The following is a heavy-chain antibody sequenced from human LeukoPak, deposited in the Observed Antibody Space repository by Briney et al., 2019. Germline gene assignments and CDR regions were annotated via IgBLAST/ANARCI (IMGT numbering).Heavy chain of an antibody. V-gene: IGHV3-33*01. CDR1: GFTFSSYG. D-gene: IGHD3-10*02. J-gene: IGHJ6*02. Sequence: GGSLRLSCAASGFTFSSYGMHWVRQAPGKGLEWVAVIWYDGSNKYYADSVKGRFTISRDNSKNTLYLQMNSLRAEDTAVYYCARAISPYILFGEHIYYYYGMDVWGQGTTVTVSS. CDR3: ARAISPYILFGEHIYYYYGMDV. CDR2: IWYDGSNK.